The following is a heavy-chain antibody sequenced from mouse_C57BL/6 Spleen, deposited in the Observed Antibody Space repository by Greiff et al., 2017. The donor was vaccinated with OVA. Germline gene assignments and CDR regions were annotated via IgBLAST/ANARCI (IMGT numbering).Heavy chain of an antibody. V-gene: IGHV1-55*01. J-gene: IGHJ3*01. D-gene: IGHD1-1*01. Sequence: QVQLQQPGAELVKPGASVKMSCKASGYTFTSYWITWVKQRPGQGLEWIGDIYPGSGSTNYNEKFKSKATLTVDTSSSTAYMQLSSLTSEDSAVYYCARDYYGSSSFAYWGQGTRVTVSA. CDR3: ARDYYGSSSFAY. CDR1: GYTFTSYW. CDR2: IYPGSGST.